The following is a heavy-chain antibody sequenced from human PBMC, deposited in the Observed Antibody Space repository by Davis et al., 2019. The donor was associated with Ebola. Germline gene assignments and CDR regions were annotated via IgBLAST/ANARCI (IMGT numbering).Heavy chain of an antibody. V-gene: IGHV3-30*03. CDR3: ARGAILARPDY. D-gene: IGHD6-6*01. J-gene: IGHJ4*02. CDR1: GFTFSTYG. Sequence: GESLKISCAASGFTFSTYGMHWVRQAPGKGLEWVAVISYDGSNTYYADSVKGRFTISRDNSENTLYLQMNSLRAEDTAVYYCARGAILARPDYWGQGTLVTVSS. CDR2: ISYDGSNT.